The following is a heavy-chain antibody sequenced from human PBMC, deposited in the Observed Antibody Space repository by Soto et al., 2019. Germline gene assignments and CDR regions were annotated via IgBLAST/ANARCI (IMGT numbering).Heavy chain of an antibody. J-gene: IGHJ4*02. Sequence: PGGSLRLSCAASGFTFSDYYMSWIRQAPGKGLEWVSYFSNSGSTMFYADSVKGRFTISRDNAKNPVYLHMHSLRAEDTAVYYCARDAGSGDHDSGYHYAFDYWGQGTLVTVSS. CDR3: ARDAGSGDHDSGYHYAFDY. V-gene: IGHV3-11*01. CDR2: FSNSGSTM. D-gene: IGHD3-22*01. CDR1: GFTFSDYY.